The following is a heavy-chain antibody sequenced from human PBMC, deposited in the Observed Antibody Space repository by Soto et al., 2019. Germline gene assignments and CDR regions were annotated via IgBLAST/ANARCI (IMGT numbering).Heavy chain of an antibody. J-gene: IGHJ4*02. D-gene: IGHD2-15*01. Sequence: QVQLQESGPGLGRPSENLALTCTVSSDSISSYYWIWIRQSPGKGLEWSGETDYSGNTNSNPSLKSRVPISGDTSNNQFSLTLRSVTAPDTTVYYCARAVGARLYHLSCWGQRTLVTFPS. V-gene: IGHV4-59*08. CDR2: TDYSGNT. CDR1: SDSISSYY. CDR3: ARAVGARLYHLSC.